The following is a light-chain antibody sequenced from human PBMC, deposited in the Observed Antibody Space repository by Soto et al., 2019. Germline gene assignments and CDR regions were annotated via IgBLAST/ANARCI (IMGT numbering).Light chain of an antibody. CDR3: QQRGTWPPIT. CDR1: HSVNNY. V-gene: IGKV3-11*01. CDR2: DSS. J-gene: IGKJ5*01. Sequence: EIVLTQSPATLSLSPGERATLSCRASHSVNNYLAWYQQKPGQAPRLLIYDSSNRATGIPARFSGSGSGTDFTLTISSLEPEDFAIYYCQQRGTWPPITFGQGTRLEIK.